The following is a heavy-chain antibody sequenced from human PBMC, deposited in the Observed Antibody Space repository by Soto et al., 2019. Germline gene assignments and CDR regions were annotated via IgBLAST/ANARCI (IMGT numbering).Heavy chain of an antibody. J-gene: IGHJ6*02. CDR1: GDTFTTNY. Sequence: GASVKVSCKASGDTFTTNYLHWVRQAPGQGLEWMGRIIPILGIPNYAQKFQGRVTITADKSTSTAYMELSSLRSEDTAVYYCARFRGSYGMDVWGQGTTVTVSS. CDR2: IIPILGIP. D-gene: IGHD3-10*01. V-gene: IGHV1-69*02. CDR3: ARFRGSYGMDV.